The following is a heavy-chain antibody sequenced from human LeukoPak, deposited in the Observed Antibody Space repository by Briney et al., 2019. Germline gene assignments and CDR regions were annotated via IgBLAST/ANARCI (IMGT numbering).Heavy chain of an antibody. CDR2: IYYSGST. V-gene: IGHV4-59*08. CDR1: GGSISSYY. D-gene: IGHD3-16*01. J-gene: IGHJ4*02. CDR3: ARKGVSDLYYFDS. Sequence: PSETLSLTCTVSGGSISSYYWSWIRQPPGKGLEWMGNIYYSGSTNYNSSLKSRVTISVDTSKNQISPKLRSVTAADTAVYYCARKGVSDLYYFDSWGQGTLVTVSS.